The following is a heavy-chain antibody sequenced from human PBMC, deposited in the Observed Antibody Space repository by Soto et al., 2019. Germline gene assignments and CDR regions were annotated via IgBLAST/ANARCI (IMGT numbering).Heavy chain of an antibody. CDR2: IYYSGST. V-gene: IGHV4-59*01. Sequence: SETLSLTCTVSGGSISSYYWSWIRQPPGKGLEWIGYIYYSGSTNYNPSLKSRVTISVDTSKNQFSLKLSSVTAADSAVYYCARDEVSTSKTDLGELSLVAFDIWGQGTXVTV. CDR3: ARDEVSTSKTDLGELSLVAFDI. CDR1: GGSISSYY. J-gene: IGHJ3*02. D-gene: IGHD3-16*02.